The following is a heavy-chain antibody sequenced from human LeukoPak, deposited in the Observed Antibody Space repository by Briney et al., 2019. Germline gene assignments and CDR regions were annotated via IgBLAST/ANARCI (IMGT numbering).Heavy chain of an antibody. Sequence: PGRSLRLSCAASGGTFSSYAISWVRQAPGQGLEWMGRIIPIFGTANYAQKFQGRVTITTDESTSTAYMELSSLRSEDTAVYYCAREMYYYGSGIPLALDYWGQGTLVTVSS. CDR1: GGTFSSYA. D-gene: IGHD3-10*01. CDR2: IIPIFGTA. J-gene: IGHJ4*02. V-gene: IGHV1-69*05. CDR3: AREMYYYGSGIPLALDY.